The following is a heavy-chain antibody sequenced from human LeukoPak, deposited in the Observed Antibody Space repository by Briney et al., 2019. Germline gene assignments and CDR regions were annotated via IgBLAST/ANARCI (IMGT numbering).Heavy chain of an antibody. V-gene: IGHV5-51*01. Sequence: GESLKISCKGSGYSFTSYWIGWVRQMPGKGLEWMGTFYPGDSDTRSSPSFQGQVTISADKSIRTAYLQWSSLKASDTAMYYCARRTAVNCFDYWGQGTLVTVSS. J-gene: IGHJ4*02. D-gene: IGHD4-17*01. CDR1: GYSFTSYW. CDR2: FYPGDSDT. CDR3: ARRTAVNCFDY.